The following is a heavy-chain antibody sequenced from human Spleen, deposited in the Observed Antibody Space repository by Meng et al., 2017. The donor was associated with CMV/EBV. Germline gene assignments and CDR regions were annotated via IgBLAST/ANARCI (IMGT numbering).Heavy chain of an antibody. V-gene: IGHV3-30-3*02. CDR2: ISYDGVNQ. J-gene: IGHJ4*02. D-gene: IGHD6-19*01. CDR1: GFTFSSYA. CDR3: AKDRNGWYYFDY. Sequence: GESLKISCAASGFTFSSYAMSWVRQAPGKGLDWLSFISYDGVNQYYANSVKGRSTISRDNSKRTLYLQVNGLRGEDTAVYYCAKDRNGWYYFDYWGQGTPVTVSS.